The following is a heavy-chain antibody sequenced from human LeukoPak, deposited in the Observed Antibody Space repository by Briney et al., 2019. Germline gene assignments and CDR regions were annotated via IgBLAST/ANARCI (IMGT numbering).Heavy chain of an antibody. J-gene: IGHJ4*02. Sequence: GRSLRLSCTASGFTFSSYGMHWVRQAPGKGLEWVAVISYDGSNKYYADSVKGRFTISRDNSKNTLYLQMNSLRAEDTAVYYCAKDSSGWYGYFDYWGQGTLVTVSS. CDR2: ISYDGSNK. CDR1: GFTFSSYG. V-gene: IGHV3-30*18. D-gene: IGHD6-19*01. CDR3: AKDSSGWYGYFDY.